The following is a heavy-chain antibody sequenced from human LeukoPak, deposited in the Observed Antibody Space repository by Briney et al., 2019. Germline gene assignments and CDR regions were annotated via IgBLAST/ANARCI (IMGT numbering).Heavy chain of an antibody. Sequence: GGSLRLSCAASGFTFSSYGMHWVRQAPGKGLEWGGVIWDDGSNKYYADSVKGRFTISRHNSKNTLYLQMNSLRAEDTAVYYCARDGNFWSGYPNWFDPWGQGTLVTVSS. CDR1: GFTFSSYG. D-gene: IGHD3-3*01. CDR2: IWDDGSNK. V-gene: IGHV3-33*01. J-gene: IGHJ5*02. CDR3: ARDGNFWSGYPNWFDP.